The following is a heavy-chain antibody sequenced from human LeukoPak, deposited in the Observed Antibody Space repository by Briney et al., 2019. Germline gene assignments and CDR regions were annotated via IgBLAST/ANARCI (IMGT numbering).Heavy chain of an antibody. CDR1: GCTVSSNY. Sequence: GGSLRLSCAASGCTVSSNYMSWVRQAPGKGLEWVSIIYSGGSTYYADSVKGRFTISRDNSKNTLYLQMDSLRAEDTAVYYCARDRAWNYFDYWGQGTLVTVSS. CDR3: ARDRAWNYFDY. J-gene: IGHJ4*02. D-gene: IGHD3-22*01. CDR2: IYSGGST. V-gene: IGHV3-66*02.